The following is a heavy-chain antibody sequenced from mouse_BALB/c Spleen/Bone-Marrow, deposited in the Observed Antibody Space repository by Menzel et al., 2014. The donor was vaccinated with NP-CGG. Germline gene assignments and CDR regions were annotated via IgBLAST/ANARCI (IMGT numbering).Heavy chain of an antibody. CDR2: IDPANGNT. V-gene: IGHV14-3*02. D-gene: IGHD4-1*01. CDR1: GFNIKDTY. CDR3: ARWEYYAMDY. Sequence: XQXQQSGAELVKPGASVKLSCTASGFNIKDTYMHWVKQRPEQGLEWIGRIDPANGNTKYDPKFQGKATITADTSSNTAYLQLSSLTSEDTAVYYCARWEYYAMDYWGQGTSGTVSS. J-gene: IGHJ4*01.